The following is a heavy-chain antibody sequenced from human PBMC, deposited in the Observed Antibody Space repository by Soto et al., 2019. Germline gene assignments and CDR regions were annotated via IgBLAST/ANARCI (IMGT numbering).Heavy chain of an antibody. CDR1: GGSFSGYY. CDR3: ARGSRMMIPAASVRDYYYHGLDV. D-gene: IGHD3-22*01. CDR2: INHRGSI. V-gene: IGHV4-34*01. J-gene: IGHJ6*02. Sequence: QVQLQQWGAGLLKPSETLSLNCAVYGGSFSGYYWSWIRQPPGKGLEWIGEINHRGSINYNPSLKSRVTMSVETSNNQYSLKLNSVTAADTAVFYCARGSRMMIPAASVRDYYYHGLDVWGQGTAVTVSS.